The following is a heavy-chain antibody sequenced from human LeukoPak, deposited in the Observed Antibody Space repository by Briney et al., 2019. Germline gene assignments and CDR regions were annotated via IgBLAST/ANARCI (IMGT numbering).Heavy chain of an antibody. J-gene: IGHJ3*02. CDR3: ASPTETTVDAFDI. CDR2: ISAYNGNT. CDR1: GYTFTSYG. V-gene: IGHV1-18*01. D-gene: IGHD4-17*01. Sequence: ASVKVSCKASGYTFTSYGISWVRQAPGQGLEWMGWISAYNGNTNYAQKLQGRVTVTTDTSTSTAYMELRSLRSDDTAVYYCASPTETTVDAFDIWGQGTVVTVSS.